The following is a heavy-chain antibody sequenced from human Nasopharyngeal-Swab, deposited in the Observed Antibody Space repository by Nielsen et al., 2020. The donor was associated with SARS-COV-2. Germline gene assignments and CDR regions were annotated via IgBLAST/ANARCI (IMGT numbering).Heavy chain of an antibody. V-gene: IGHV3-21*01. CDR1: GLTFSSYS. CDR3: ARGPRDGYNPNWFDP. D-gene: IGHD5-24*01. Sequence: GGSLRLSCAASGLTFSSYSMNWVRQAPGKGLEWVSSISSSSSYIYYADSMKGRFTISRDNAKNSLYLQMSSLRAEDTAVYYCARGPRDGYNPNWFDPWGQGTLVTVSS. J-gene: IGHJ5*02. CDR2: ISSSSSYI.